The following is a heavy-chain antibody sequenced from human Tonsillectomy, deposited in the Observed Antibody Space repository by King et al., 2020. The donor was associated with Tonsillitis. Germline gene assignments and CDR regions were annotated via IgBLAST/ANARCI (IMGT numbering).Heavy chain of an antibody. CDR3: VSERNYHDRRVYYDVLDV. CDR1: EFTFSEYW. V-gene: IGHV3-7*01. D-gene: IGHD3-22*01. CDR2: IKGDGSVK. Sequence: DVQLVESGGGLVQPGGSLRLSCVASEFTFSEYWMTWIRQAPGEGLEWVANIKGDGSVKYDVDSVEGRFTISRDNADSSLFLRMNSLRAEDTAMYYCVSERNYHDRRVYYDVLDVWGPGTMVTVSS. J-gene: IGHJ3*01.